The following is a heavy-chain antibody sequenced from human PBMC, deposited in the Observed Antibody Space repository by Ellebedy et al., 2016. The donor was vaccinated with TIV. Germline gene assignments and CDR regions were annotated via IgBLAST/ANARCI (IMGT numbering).Heavy chain of an antibody. CDR1: GGSISSYY. V-gene: IGHV4-59*12. J-gene: IGHJ4*02. CDR2: IYYSGST. CDR3: ARGPFRYNWKRSGLPTRGHYFDY. Sequence: SETLSLXXTVSGGSISSYYWSWIRQPPGKGLEWIGYIYYSGSTNYNPSLKSRVTISVDTSKNQFSLKLSSVTAADTAVYYCARGPFRYNWKRSGLPTRGHYFDYWGQGTLVTVSS. D-gene: IGHD1-1*01.